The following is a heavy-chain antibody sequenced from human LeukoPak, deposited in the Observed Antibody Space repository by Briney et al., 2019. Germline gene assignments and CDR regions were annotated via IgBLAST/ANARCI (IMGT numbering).Heavy chain of an antibody. D-gene: IGHD3-3*01. CDR2: INHSGST. CDR1: GGSNSSISCY. CDR3: ARYPSWHYDFWSGYSTLYFDY. Sequence: SETLSLTCTVSGGSNSSISCYWGCIRQPPGKGLEWIGEINHSGSTNYNPSLKSRVTISVDTSKNQFSLKLSSVTAADTAVYYCARYPSWHYDFWSGYSTLYFDYWGQGTLVTVSS. J-gene: IGHJ4*02. V-gene: IGHV4-39*07.